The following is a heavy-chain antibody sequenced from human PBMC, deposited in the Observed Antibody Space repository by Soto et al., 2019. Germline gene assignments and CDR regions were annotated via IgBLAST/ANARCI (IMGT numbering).Heavy chain of an antibody. CDR2: ISAYNGNT. V-gene: IGHV1-18*01. CDR3: APFDVDYYYYGMDV. J-gene: IGHJ6*02. Sequence: QVQLVQSGAEVKKPGASVKVSCKASGYTFTSYGISWVRQAPGQGLEWMGWISAYNGNTNYAQKLQDRVTMTTDTATTTVYLELSTLRSDDTAGYYCAPFDVDYYYYGMDVWGQGATVTVSS. CDR1: GYTFTSYG.